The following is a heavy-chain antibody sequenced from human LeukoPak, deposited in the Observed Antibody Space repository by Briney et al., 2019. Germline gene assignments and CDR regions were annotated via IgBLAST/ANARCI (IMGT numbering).Heavy chain of an antibody. D-gene: IGHD3-22*01. V-gene: IGHV1-2*06. CDR1: GYSFTAYY. CDR3: ARAGTVNYDSSGYYSAFDI. J-gene: IGHJ3*02. CDR2: INPNTGVT. Sequence: ASVKVSCKAFGYSFTAYYIHWVRQAPGQGLEWMGLINPNTGVTKFAQKFQGRVTMTRDTSISTAYMELSRLRSEDTAVYYCARAGTVNYDSSGYYSAFDIWGQGTMVTVSS.